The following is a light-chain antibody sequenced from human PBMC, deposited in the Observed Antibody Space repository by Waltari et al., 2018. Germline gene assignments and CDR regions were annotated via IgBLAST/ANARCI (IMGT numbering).Light chain of an antibody. CDR3: QQYSSPGT. V-gene: IGKV3-20*01. Sequence: EIVLTQSPGTLSLSPGERATLSCRASQTVNKYLAWYQAKPGQPPRLLVYGASSRATGIPDRFSGSGSGTDFTLTINRLEPEDFAVYYCQQYSSPGTFGPGTKVEIK. CDR1: QTVNKY. CDR2: GAS. J-gene: IGKJ1*01.